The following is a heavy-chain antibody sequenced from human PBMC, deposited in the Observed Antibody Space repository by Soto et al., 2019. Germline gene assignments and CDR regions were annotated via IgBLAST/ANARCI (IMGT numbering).Heavy chain of an antibody. Sequence: QVQLVESGGGVVQPGRSLRVSCAASGSTFSNNGMHWVRQAPGKGVEWVAVIWYDGSNQYYADSVKGRFTISRDNSKNTLHLEMSSLRAEDTAVYYCARDCSGGSCLDYWGQGTLVTVSS. V-gene: IGHV3-33*01. CDR2: IWYDGSNQ. CDR3: ARDCSGGSCLDY. J-gene: IGHJ4*02. D-gene: IGHD2-15*01. CDR1: GSTFSNNG.